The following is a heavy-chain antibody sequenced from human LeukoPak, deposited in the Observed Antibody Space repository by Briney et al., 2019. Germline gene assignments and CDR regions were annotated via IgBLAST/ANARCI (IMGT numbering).Heavy chain of an antibody. D-gene: IGHD3-3*01. J-gene: IGHJ4*02. V-gene: IGHV3-49*05. CDR3: TRVPYDFWSGYYSCDY. CDR2: IRSKAYGGTT. CDR1: GFTFGDYA. Sequence: KPGRSLRLSCIASGFTFGDYAMSWFRQAPGKGLEWVGFIRSKAYGGTTEYAASVNGRFTISRDDSKSVAYLQMNSLKTEDTAVYYCTRVPYDFWSGYYSCDYWGQGTLVTVSS.